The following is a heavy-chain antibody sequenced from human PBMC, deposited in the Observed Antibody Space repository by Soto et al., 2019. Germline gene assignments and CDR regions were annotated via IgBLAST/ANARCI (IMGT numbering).Heavy chain of an antibody. CDR2: ISSSSSYI. Sequence: GGSQSLSCSASGFTFSSYSMNWVRPAPGKGLEWVSSISSSSSYIYYADSVKGRFTISRDNAKNSLYLQMNSLRAEDTAVYYCARDQFRYYYDSSGYATVDDWGQGTLVTVSS. CDR1: GFTFSSYS. J-gene: IGHJ4*02. CDR3: ARDQFRYYYDSSGYATVDD. D-gene: IGHD3-22*01. V-gene: IGHV3-21*01.